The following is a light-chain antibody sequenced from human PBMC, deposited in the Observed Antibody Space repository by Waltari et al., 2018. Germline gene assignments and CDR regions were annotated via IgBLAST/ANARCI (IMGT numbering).Light chain of an antibody. Sequence: SVLTHPSTVSGSPGPLVTIFRAGISMDVGRYNSVSWYQEHPGQAPRVIIYDVSDRPSGVSDRFSGSKSGNTASLTISGLQAEDEADYYCSSQSSNDVVLFGGGTKLTVL. CDR3: SSQSSNDVVL. CDR1: SMDVGRYNS. CDR2: DVS. J-gene: IGLJ2*01. V-gene: IGLV2-14*01.